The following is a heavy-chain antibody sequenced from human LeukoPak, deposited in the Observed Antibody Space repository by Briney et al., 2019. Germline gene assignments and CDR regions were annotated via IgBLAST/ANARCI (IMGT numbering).Heavy chain of an antibody. D-gene: IGHD2-15*01. CDR2: INPYSGDT. V-gene: IGHV1-2*02. CDR1: GYTFTYYY. J-gene: IGHJ4*02. Sequence: ASVTGSCKASGYTFTYYYMHWVRQAPGQGLEWMGWINPYSGDTNYAQKFQGRVTMTRDTSITTAYMDLSRLKSDDTAVYYCARASVENTLRIDEYWGQGTLVTVSS. CDR3: ARASVENTLRIDEY.